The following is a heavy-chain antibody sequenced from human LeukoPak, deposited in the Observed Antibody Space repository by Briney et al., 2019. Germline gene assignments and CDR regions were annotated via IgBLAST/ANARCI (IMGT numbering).Heavy chain of an antibody. CDR3: ARGYDDYGGQDFDY. J-gene: IGHJ4*02. D-gene: IGHD4-17*01. CDR2: IKHDGSEK. V-gene: IGHV3-7*04. CDR1: GFTFSSYW. Sequence: GGSLRLSCAASGFTFSSYWMSWVRQAPGKGQEWVANIKHDGSEKYYVESVKGRFTISRDNARNSLYVQMNSLRAEDTAIYYCARGYDDYGGQDFDYWGQGTLVTVSS.